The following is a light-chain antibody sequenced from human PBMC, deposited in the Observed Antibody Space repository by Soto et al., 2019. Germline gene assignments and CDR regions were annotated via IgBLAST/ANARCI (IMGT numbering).Light chain of an antibody. CDR3: QQLNIDSYPIT. CDR2: AAS. J-gene: IGKJ5*01. Sequence: IQLTQSPSSLSASIGDRVTITCRARQGISSFLAWYQQKPGKAPKLLIYAASTLQSWIPSRFSGSGSGTDFTLTISSLQPEDFATYYCQQLNIDSYPITFGQGTRLEIK. CDR1: QGISSF. V-gene: IGKV1-9*01.